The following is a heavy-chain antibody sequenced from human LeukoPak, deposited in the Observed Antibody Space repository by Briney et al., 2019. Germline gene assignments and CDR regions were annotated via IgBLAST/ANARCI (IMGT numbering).Heavy chain of an antibody. V-gene: IGHV3-11*04. CDR1: GVTFSDYY. J-gene: IGHJ4*01. D-gene: IGHD2-21*02. CDR3: ARDESTHRDFTNFDS. Sequence: GGSLRLSCAASGVTFSDYYMSWIRRAPGKGLEWVSYISSSGSMISYAASVKGRFTISRDNAKKSLYLQMNSVRAEDTAVYYCARDESTHRDFTNFDSWGHGTLVIVSS. CDR2: ISSSGSMI.